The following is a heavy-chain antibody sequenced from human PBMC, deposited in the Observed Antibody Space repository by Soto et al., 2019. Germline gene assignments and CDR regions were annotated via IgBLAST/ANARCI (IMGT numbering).Heavy chain of an antibody. D-gene: IGHD7-27*01. CDR3: TKQIAVVWGYIDV. J-gene: IGHJ6*03. CDR2: IHGSGGHKLHP. V-gene: IGHV3-23*01. Sequence: PGGSLRLSCAASGFTFTNYAMSWVRLAPGQGLEWVSTIHGSGGHKLHPEYADSVRGRFTISRDKSNDTLYLQIDRISAEETAVYYCTKQIAVVWGYIDVWGQGTTVTVSS. CDR1: GFTFTNYA.